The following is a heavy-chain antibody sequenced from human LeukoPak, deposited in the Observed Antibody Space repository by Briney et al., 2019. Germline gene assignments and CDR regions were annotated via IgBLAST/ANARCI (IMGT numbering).Heavy chain of an antibody. J-gene: IGHJ4*02. Sequence: PGGSLRLSCAASGFTFSTYTMNWVRQAPGKGLEWVSYISSSSSTIYYADSVKGRFTISRDNSKTSLYLQMNSLRTEDTALYYCAREGPSYYFDYWGQGTLVTVSS. CDR1: GFTFSTYT. CDR3: AREGPSYYFDY. CDR2: ISSSSSTI. V-gene: IGHV3-48*04.